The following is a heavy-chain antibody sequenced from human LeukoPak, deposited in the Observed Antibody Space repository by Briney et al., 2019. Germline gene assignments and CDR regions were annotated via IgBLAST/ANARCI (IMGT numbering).Heavy chain of an antibody. D-gene: IGHD3-22*01. CDR1: GGSFSGYY. Sequence: PSETLSLTCAVYGGSFSGYYWSWIRQPPGKRLEWIGEINHSGSTNYNPSPKSRVTISVDTSKNQFSLKLRSVTAADTAVYYCATHVNDYDSSGYYTGWFDPWGQGTLVTVSS. CDR2: INHSGST. V-gene: IGHV4-34*01. CDR3: ATHVNDYDSSGYYTGWFDP. J-gene: IGHJ5*02.